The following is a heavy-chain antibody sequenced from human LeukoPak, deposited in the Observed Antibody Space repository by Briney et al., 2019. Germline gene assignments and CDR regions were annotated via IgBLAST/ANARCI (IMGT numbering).Heavy chain of an antibody. CDR2: INPYSGGT. J-gene: IGHJ4*02. CDR1: GYTFADHY. CDR3: AREPAADPGTGWSYFDY. V-gene: IGHV1-2*02. Sequence: GASVKVSCKTSGYTFADHYMHWVRQAPGQGLEWMGWINPYSGGTNYAQKFQGRVTMTRDTSISTAYMELSRLRSDDTAMYYCAREPAADPGTGWSYFDYWGQGTLVTVSS. D-gene: IGHD6-19*01.